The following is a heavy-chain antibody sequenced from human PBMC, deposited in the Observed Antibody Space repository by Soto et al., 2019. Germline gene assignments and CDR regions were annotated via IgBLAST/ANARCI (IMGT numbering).Heavy chain of an antibody. Sequence: EVQLVESGGGLVQPGGSLKLSCAASEFTFSDSGMHWVRQASGKGLEWVGRIRTKANSYATDYAASVKGRFTISRDDSKNTTYLQMNSLKTEDTAVYYCTRNGDYVWGMDVWGQVTTVTVSS. J-gene: IGHJ6*02. CDR3: TRNGDYVWGMDV. V-gene: IGHV3-73*02. CDR1: EFTFSDSG. D-gene: IGHD4-17*01. CDR2: IRTKANSYAT.